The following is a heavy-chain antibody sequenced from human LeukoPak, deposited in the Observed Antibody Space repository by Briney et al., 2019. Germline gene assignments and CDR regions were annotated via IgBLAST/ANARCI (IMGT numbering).Heavy chain of an antibody. CDR2: INQDGSEK. J-gene: IGHJ3*02. CDR1: GFIFSSSW. CDR3: ARDRPRSSGSYAFDI. Sequence: GGTLRLSCAASGFIFSSSWMSWVRQAPGKGREGVANINQDGSEKYYVDSVKGGFTISRDKAKNSLYLQMNSLRAEDTAVYYCARDRPRSSGSYAFDIWGQGTMVTVSS. V-gene: IGHV3-7*01. D-gene: IGHD6-19*01.